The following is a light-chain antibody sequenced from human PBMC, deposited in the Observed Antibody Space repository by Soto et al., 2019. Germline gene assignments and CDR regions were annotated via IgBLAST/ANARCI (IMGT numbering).Light chain of an antibody. CDR1: SSDVGGYIY. CDR3: SSYTTSSSYV. CDR2: DVT. V-gene: IGLV2-14*01. Sequence: QSALTQPASVSGSPGQSITISCTGTSSDVGGYIYVSWYQQHPGKAPKLMIYDVTSRPSGVSYRFSGSKSGNTASLTISGLQGEDEADYYCSSYTTSSSYVFGTGTKLTVL. J-gene: IGLJ1*01.